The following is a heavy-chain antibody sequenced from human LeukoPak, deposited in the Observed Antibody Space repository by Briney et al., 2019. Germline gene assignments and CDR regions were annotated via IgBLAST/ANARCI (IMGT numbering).Heavy chain of an antibody. CDR2: INHSGST. Sequence: SETLSLTCTVSGVSISYNYWSWIRQPPRKGLEWIGEINHSGSTNYNPSLKSRVTISVDTSKNQFSLKLSSVTAADTAVYYCARAYSSGWIVYYMDVWGKGTTVTVSS. V-gene: IGHV4-34*01. D-gene: IGHD6-19*01. CDR1: GVSISYNY. CDR3: ARAYSSGWIVYYMDV. J-gene: IGHJ6*03.